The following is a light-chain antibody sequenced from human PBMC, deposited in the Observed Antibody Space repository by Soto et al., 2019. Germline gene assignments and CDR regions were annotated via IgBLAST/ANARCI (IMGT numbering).Light chain of an antibody. CDR2: GAS. Sequence: DIVLTQSPATLSLSPGERATLSCRASQSVSSYLAWYQQKPGQAPRLLIYGASSRAAGIPARFSASGSGTDFTLTISRLEPEDFAVYYCQQYGSSGTFGQGTKVDI. CDR3: QQYGSSGT. CDR1: QSVSSY. J-gene: IGKJ1*01. V-gene: IGKV3-20*01.